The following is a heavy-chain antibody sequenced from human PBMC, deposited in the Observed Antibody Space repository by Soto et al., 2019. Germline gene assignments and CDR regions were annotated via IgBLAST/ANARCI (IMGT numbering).Heavy chain of an antibody. D-gene: IGHD2-2*01. CDR2: VAYDGRSK. V-gene: IGHV3-30*04. CDR1: GFTFSDYA. J-gene: IGHJ6*02. CDR3: ARVDILVIPGGSYNYGMDV. Sequence: QVQLVESGGGVVQPGRSLRLSCAASGFTFSDYAMHWVRQAPGKGLEWVAVVAYDGRSKYYADSVKGRFTISRDNSRTTVYLQMNSLRDEDAAMYYCARVDILVIPGGSYNYGMDVWGHGTTVTVSS.